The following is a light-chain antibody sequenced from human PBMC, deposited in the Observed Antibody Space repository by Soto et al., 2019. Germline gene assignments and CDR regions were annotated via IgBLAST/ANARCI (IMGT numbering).Light chain of an antibody. CDR3: QQYNNWPPT. J-gene: IGKJ5*01. V-gene: IGKV3D-15*01. Sequence: EIVLTQSPGTLSLSPGERATFSCRASQSVSTYLAWYQQKPGQAPRLLIYGTYNRATGIPDRFNGSGSGTEFTLTISSLQSEDFAVYYCQQYNNWPPTFGQGTRLEIK. CDR1: QSVSTY. CDR2: GTY.